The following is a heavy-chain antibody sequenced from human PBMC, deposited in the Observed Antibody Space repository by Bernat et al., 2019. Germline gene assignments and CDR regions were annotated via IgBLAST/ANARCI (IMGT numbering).Heavy chain of an antibody. D-gene: IGHD2-2*02. CDR2: IYYSGST. J-gene: IGHJ5*02. CDR3: ARLGRYCSSTSGYRGGLNWFDP. V-gene: IGHV4-31*03. CDR1: GGSISSGGYY. Sequence: QVQLQESGPGLVKPSQTLSLTCTVSGGSISSGGYYWSWIRQHPGKGLEFIGYIYYSGSTYYNPSLKSRVTISVDTSKNQFSLKLSSVTAADTAVYYCARLGRYCSSTSGYRGGLNWFDPWGQGTLVTVSS.